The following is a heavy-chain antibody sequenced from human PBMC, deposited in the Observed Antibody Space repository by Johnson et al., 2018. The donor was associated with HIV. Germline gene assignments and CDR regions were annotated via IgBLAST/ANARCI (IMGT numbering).Heavy chain of an antibody. Sequence: VQLVESGGGLVQPGRSLRLSCAASGFTFSNAWMSWVRQAPGKGLEWVGRIKSKTDGGTTDYAAPVKGRFTISRDNSKNTLYLQMNSLRAEDTAIYYCVREPLGNYVLGYAFDIWGQGTMVTVSS. J-gene: IGHJ3*02. CDR2: IKSKTDGGTT. CDR1: GFTFSNAW. D-gene: IGHD1-7*01. V-gene: IGHV3-15*01. CDR3: VREPLGNYVLGYAFDI.